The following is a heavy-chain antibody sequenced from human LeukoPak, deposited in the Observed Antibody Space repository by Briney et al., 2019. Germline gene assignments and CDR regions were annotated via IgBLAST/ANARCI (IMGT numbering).Heavy chain of an antibody. V-gene: IGHV3-23*01. CDR2: ISGSGGST. CDR3: AKDKRPAAMVTDDAFDI. J-gene: IGHJ3*02. Sequence: GGSLRLSCAASGFTFSSYAMSWVRQAPGKGLEWLSAISGSGGSTYYADSVKGRFTISRDNSKNTLYLQMNSLRAEDTAVYYCAKDKRPAAMVTDDAFDIWGQGTMVTVSS. CDR1: GFTFSSYA. D-gene: IGHD5-18*01.